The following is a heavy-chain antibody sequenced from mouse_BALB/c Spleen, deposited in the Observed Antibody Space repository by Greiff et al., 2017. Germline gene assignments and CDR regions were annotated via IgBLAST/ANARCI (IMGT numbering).Heavy chain of an antibody. CDR2: ISNGGGST. V-gene: IGHV5-12-2*01. Sequence: EVQLVESGGGLVQPGGSLKLSCAASGFTFSSYTMPWVRQTPEKRLEWVAYISNGGGSTYYPDTVKGRFTISRDNAKNTLYLQMSSLKSEDTAMYYCAKLTTALDYWGQGTTLTVSS. D-gene: IGHD1-2*01. CDR1: GFTFSSYT. J-gene: IGHJ2*01. CDR3: AKLTTALDY.